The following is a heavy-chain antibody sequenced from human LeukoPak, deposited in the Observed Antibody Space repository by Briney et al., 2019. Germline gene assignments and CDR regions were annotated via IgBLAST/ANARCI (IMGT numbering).Heavy chain of an antibody. CDR2: MNPNSGNT. V-gene: IGHV1-8*01. CDR3: ARVNSPDYGYYYYYGMDV. D-gene: IGHD3-16*01. CDR1: GYTFTGYD. J-gene: IGHJ6*02. Sequence: GASVKVSCKASGYTFTGYDINWVRQAPGQGLEWMGWMNPNSGNTGYAQKFQGRVTMTRNTSISTAYMELSSLRSEDTAVYYCARVNSPDYGYYYYYGMDVWGQGTTVTVSS.